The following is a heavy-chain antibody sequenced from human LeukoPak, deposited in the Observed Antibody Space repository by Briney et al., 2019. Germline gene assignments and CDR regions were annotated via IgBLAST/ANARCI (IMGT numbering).Heavy chain of an antibody. CDR1: GGTFSSYA. Sequence: GASVKVSCKASGGTFSSYAISWVRQAPGQGLQWMGRIIPIFGTANYAQKFQGRVTITTDESTSTAYMELSSLRSEDTAGYYCARDSYIFKATSLDYWGQGTLVTVSS. J-gene: IGHJ4*02. V-gene: IGHV1-69*05. CDR2: IIPIFGTA. D-gene: IGHD1-26*01. CDR3: ARDSYIFKATSLDY.